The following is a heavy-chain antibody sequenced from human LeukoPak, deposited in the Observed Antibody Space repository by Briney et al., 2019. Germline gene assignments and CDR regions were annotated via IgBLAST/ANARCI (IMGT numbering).Heavy chain of an antibody. CDR3: VRSIGVAATFNLDY. D-gene: IGHD2-15*01. J-gene: IGHJ4*02. CDR1: GYTFTGSY. V-gene: IGHV1-2*02. CDR2: INLNSGGT. Sequence: ASVKVSCKASGYTFTGSYMHGGRQAPGQGLEGMGWINLNSGGTNYAQKFQGRVTITRDTSISPASMELSRLRSDDPAVYYCVRSIGVAATFNLDYWGQGTLVTVSS.